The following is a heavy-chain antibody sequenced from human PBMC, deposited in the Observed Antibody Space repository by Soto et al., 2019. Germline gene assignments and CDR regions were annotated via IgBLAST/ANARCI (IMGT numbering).Heavy chain of an antibody. CDR3: ARRGYGCRWHNVYMDV. J-gene: IGHJ6*03. V-gene: IGHV3-64*01. Sequence: EAQLVESGGGVVQPGGSLRLSCAASGFTFSNYEMHWVRQAPGKGLEYVSGISNNGAHTDYAKSVKGRFTISRDNSENTLYLQMGSLRAEDMALYYCARRGYGCRWHNVYMDVWGKGTTVTVSS. CDR2: ISNNGAHT. CDR1: GFTFSNYE. D-gene: IGHD2-15*01.